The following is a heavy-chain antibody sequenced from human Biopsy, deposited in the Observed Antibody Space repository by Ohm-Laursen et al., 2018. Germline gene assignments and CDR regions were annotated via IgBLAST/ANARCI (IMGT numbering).Heavy chain of an antibody. CDR1: GGSFTGHY. CDR2: SPYTGYT. V-gene: IGHV4-59*11. J-gene: IGHJ4*02. D-gene: IGHD4-23*01. Sequence: SDTLSLTCTVSGGSFTGHYWSWIRQPPGKGREWIGHSPYTGYTSYNASLKSRVTISVDTSRNHFSLRLSSLTAADTAVYYCARGSNDFGGLYFPRWGQGTLLTVSS. CDR3: ARGSNDFGGLYFPR.